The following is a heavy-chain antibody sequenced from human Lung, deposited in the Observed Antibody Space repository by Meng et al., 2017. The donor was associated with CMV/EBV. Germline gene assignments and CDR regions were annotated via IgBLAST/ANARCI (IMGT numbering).Heavy chain of an antibody. J-gene: IGHJ6*02. CDR3: AKGRSLGYYYYGMDV. D-gene: IGHD3-16*02. Sequence: GGSLRLXCAASGFTFSSYAMSWVRQAPGKGLEWVSAISGSGGSTYYADSVQGRFTISRDNSKNTLYLQMNSLRAEDTAVYYCAKGRSLGYYYYGMDVWGQGTTVTVSS. CDR1: GFTFSSYA. CDR2: ISGSGGST. V-gene: IGHV3-23*01.